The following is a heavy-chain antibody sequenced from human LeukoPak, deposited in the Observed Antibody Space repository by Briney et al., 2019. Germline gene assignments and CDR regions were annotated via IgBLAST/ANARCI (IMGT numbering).Heavy chain of an antibody. CDR2: INHSGST. CDR1: GGSISRSGYC. V-gene: IGHV4-39*07. Sequence: SETLSLTCSVSGGSISRSGYCWGWIRQPPGKGLEWIGEINHSGSTNYNPSLKSRVTISVDTSKNQFSLKLSSVTAADTAVYYCARAKFFWSGYPDVWGQGTTVTVSS. D-gene: IGHD3-3*01. J-gene: IGHJ6*02. CDR3: ARAKFFWSGYPDV.